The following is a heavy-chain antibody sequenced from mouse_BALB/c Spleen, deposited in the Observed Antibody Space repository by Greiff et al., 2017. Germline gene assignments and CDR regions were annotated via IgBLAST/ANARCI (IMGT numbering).Heavy chain of an antibody. Sequence: VQLKESGPELVKPGASMKISCKASGYSFTGYTMNWVKQSHGKNLEWIGLINPYNGGTSYNQKFKGKATLTVDKSSSTAYMELLSLTSEDSAVYYCARKGIYYYGSSYAMDYWGQGTSVTVSS. V-gene: IGHV1-18*01. J-gene: IGHJ4*01. D-gene: IGHD1-1*01. CDR3: ARKGIYYYGSSYAMDY. CDR2: INPYNGGT. CDR1: GYSFTGYT.